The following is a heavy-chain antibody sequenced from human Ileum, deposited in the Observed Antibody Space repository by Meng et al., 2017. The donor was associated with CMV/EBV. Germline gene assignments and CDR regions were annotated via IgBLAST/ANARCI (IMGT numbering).Heavy chain of an antibody. Sequence: GSLRLSRSVSGASVSTASYYWTWIRQPPGKGPEWIGYIYYSGNTRDNPSLKSRVTISVDTPKNQFSLRLSSVTAADTAVYYCARVRDYYESSGYIDNWGQGVQVTVSS. V-gene: IGHV4-61*01. CDR3: ARVRDYYESSGYIDN. J-gene: IGHJ4*02. D-gene: IGHD3-22*01. CDR2: IYYSGNT. CDR1: GASVSTASYY.